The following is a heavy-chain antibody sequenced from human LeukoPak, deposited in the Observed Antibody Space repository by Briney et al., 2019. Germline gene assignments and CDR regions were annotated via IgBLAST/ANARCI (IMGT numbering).Heavy chain of an antibody. D-gene: IGHD2-2*03. CDR2: INHSGST. Sequence: KPSETLSLTCTVYGGSFSVYYWSWIRQPPGKGLEWIGEINHSGSTNYHPSLKSRVTLSLDTSQSQFSLKLTSVTGADTALYSCARDVDGLIDYWGQGTLVTVSS. J-gene: IGHJ4*02. V-gene: IGHV4-34*01. CDR1: GGSFSVYY. CDR3: ARDVDGLIDY.